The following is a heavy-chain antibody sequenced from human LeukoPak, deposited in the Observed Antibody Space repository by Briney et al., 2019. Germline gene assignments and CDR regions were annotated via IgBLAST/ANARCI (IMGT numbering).Heavy chain of an antibody. CDR1: GGSFSGYY. CDR3: ARDRGAAAGVFDY. V-gene: IGHV4-34*01. J-gene: IGHJ4*02. Sequence: SSETLSLTCAVYGGSFSGYYWSWIRQPPGKGLEWIGSIYHSGSTYYNPSLKSRVTISVDTSKNQFSLKLSSVTAADTAVYYCARDRGAAAGVFDYWGQGTLVTVSS. D-gene: IGHD6-13*01. CDR2: IYHSGST.